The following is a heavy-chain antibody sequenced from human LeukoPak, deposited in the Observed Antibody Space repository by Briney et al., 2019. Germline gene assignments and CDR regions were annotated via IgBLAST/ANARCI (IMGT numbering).Heavy chain of an antibody. J-gene: IGHJ5*02. Sequence: PAVSLRLSCAASGFTFSSYSMNRVRQAPGKELKGVSSISSSITYIYFADSVKSRFAISKDNAKNSMYLQMNSLRAEDTAVYYCARDEVAYCSGGSCYSTWFDPWGQGTLVTVSS. CDR2: ISSSITYI. CDR3: ARDEVAYCSGGSCYSTWFDP. D-gene: IGHD2-15*01. CDR1: GFTFSSYS. V-gene: IGHV3-21*06.